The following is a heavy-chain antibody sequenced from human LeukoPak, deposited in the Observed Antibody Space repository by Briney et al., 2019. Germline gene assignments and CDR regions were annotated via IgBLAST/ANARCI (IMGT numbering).Heavy chain of an antibody. Sequence: SETLSLTCTVSGGSISSSSYYWGWIRQSPGKGLEWIEIISHSGSTYDNPSLKSRVTISLDTSENQISLRLRSVTAADTAVYYCARGGPAMALDYWGQGTLVTVSS. J-gene: IGHJ4*02. V-gene: IGHV4-39*07. CDR3: ARGGPAMALDY. CDR2: ISHSGST. D-gene: IGHD5-18*01. CDR1: GGSISSSSYY.